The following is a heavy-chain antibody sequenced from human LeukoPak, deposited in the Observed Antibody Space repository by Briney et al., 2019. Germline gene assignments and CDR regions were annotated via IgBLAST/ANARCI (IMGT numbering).Heavy chain of an antibody. D-gene: IGHD4-23*01. J-gene: IGHJ4*02. CDR1: GFTLSRYW. V-gene: IGHV3-7*01. CDR2: IKEDGSEK. CDR3: ARVDGGPNY. Sequence: GGSLRLSCAASGFTLSRYWMSWVRQAPGKGLEWVANIKEDGSEKYYVDSVKGRFTISRDNAKNSLYLQMNSLRAEDTAVYYCARVDGGPNYWGQGTLVTVSS.